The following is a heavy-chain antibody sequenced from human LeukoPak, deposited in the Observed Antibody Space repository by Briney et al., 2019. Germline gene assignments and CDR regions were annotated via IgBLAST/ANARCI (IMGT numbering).Heavy chain of an antibody. D-gene: IGHD6-19*01. CDR3: AAESERWLLRS. Sequence: SETLSLTCAVYGGSFNKYHWSWIRQPPGKGLEWIGYIYNSGSTNYNPSLKSRVTISIDTSKNQFSLKLNSVTAADTAAYYCAAESERWLLRSWGQGTLVTVSS. V-gene: IGHV4-59*01. CDR2: IYNSGST. J-gene: IGHJ4*02. CDR1: GGSFNKYH.